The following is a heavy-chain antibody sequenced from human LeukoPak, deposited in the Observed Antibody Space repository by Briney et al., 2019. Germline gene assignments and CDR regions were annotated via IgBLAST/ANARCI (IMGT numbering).Heavy chain of an antibody. J-gene: IGHJ6*03. D-gene: IGHD1-1*01. CDR3: ARSGLIPYYMDV. CDR2: IYYSGST. Sequence: SETLSLTCTVSGGSISSYYWSWIRQPPGKGLEWIGYIYYSGSTNYNPSLKSRVTISVDTSKNQFSLKLSSVTAADTAVYYCARSGLIPYYMDVWGKGTTVTVSS. CDR1: GGSISSYY. V-gene: IGHV4-59*08.